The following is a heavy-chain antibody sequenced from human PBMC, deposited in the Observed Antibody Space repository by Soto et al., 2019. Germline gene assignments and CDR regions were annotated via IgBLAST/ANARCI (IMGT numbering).Heavy chain of an antibody. V-gene: IGHV1-69*01. CDR3: ARERGGGYSYGYDY. Sequence: QVQLVQSGAEVKKPGSSVKVSCKASGGTFSSYAISWVQQAPGQGLEWMGGIIPIFGTANYAQKSQGRVTIAADESTSTAYMELSSLRSEDTDVYYCARERGGGYSYGYDYWGQGTLVTVSS. D-gene: IGHD5-18*01. CDR1: GGTFSSYA. CDR2: IIPIFGTA. J-gene: IGHJ4*02.